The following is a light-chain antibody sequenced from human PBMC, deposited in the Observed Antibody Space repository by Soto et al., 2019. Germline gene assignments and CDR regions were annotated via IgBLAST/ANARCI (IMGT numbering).Light chain of an antibody. CDR3: QQYYSTPLT. Sequence: DIVMPQSPDSLAVSLGERSTINCKSSQSVLYSSNNKNYLAWYQQKPGQPPKLLIYWASTRESGVPDRFSGSSSGTDFTLTISSLQAEDVAVYYCQQYYSTPLTFGGGTKEEIK. V-gene: IGKV4-1*01. J-gene: IGKJ4*01. CDR1: QSVLYSSNNKNY. CDR2: WAS.